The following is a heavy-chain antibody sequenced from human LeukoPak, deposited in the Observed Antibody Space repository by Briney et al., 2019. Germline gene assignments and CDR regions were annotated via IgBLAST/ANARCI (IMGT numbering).Heavy chain of an antibody. CDR1: GGSISSSSYY. Sequence: PSETLSLTCTVSGGSISSSSYYWGWIRQPPGKGLEWIGSIYYSGSTYYNPSLKSRVTISVDTSKNQFSLKLSSVTAADTAVYYCARPYLGTYYFDYWGQGTLVTVSS. CDR2: IYYSGST. J-gene: IGHJ4*02. V-gene: IGHV4-39*07. CDR3: ARPYLGTYYFDY. D-gene: IGHD1-1*01.